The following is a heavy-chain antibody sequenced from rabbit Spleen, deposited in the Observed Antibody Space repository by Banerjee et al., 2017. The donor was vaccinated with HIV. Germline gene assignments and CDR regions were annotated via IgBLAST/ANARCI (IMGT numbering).Heavy chain of an antibody. V-gene: IGHV1S40*01. D-gene: IGHD1-1*01. J-gene: IGHJ4*01. CDR3: ARDLVAVIGWNFNL. CDR1: GFAFSSGYY. Sequence: QSLEESGGDLVKPGASLTLTCAASGFAFSSGYYMCWVRQAPGKGLEWIACIYVGSSGSTYYASWAKGRFTISKTSSTTVTLQMTSLTAADTATYFCARDLVAVIGWNFNLWGPGTLVTVS. CDR2: IYVGSSGST.